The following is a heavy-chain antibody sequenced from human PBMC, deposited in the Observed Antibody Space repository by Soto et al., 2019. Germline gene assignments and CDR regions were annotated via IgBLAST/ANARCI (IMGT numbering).Heavy chain of an antibody. Sequence: EVQLVQSGAEVKKPGESLKISCKGSGYTFSTHWIGWVRQRPGKGLEWMGIIYPGDSDTRYSPSFQGQVTISADKSITTAYLQWSSLKASDTAIYYCVRHGRMSTITDYFDPWGQGTLVTVSS. J-gene: IGHJ5*02. CDR3: VRHGRMSTITDYFDP. CDR2: IYPGDSDT. D-gene: IGHD5-12*01. V-gene: IGHV5-51*01. CDR1: GYTFSTHW.